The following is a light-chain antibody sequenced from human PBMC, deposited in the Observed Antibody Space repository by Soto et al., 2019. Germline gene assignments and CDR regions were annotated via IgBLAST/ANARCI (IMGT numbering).Light chain of an antibody. CDR2: GNI. J-gene: IGLJ3*02. CDR1: NSNIGGGYD. CDR3: QSYDSSLSAWV. Sequence: QSVLTQPPSVSGAPGQRVTISCTGSNSNIGGGYDVHWYQQLPGTAPKLLVYGNINRPSRVPDRFSGSKSDTSASLAITGFQAEDEADYYCQSYDSSLSAWVFGGGTKLTVL. V-gene: IGLV1-40*01.